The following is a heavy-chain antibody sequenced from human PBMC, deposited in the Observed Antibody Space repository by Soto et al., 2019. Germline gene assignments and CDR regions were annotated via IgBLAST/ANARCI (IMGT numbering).Heavy chain of an antibody. CDR2: IIPIFGTT. CDR3: AKKRGYSNGFENWFDP. J-gene: IGHJ5*02. V-gene: IGHV1-69*01. Sequence: QVQLVQSGAEVKKPGSSVKVSCKAFGGTFSTYAISWVRQAPGQGLEWMGGIIPIFGTTNYAQKFQGRVAITADESTSTAYMELSSLRFEDTAMYYCAKKRGYSNGFENWFDPWGQGTLVTVSS. D-gene: IGHD5-18*01. CDR1: GGTFSTYA.